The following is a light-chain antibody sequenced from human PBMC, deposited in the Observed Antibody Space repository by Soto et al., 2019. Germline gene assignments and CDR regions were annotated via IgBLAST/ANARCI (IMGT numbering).Light chain of an antibody. J-gene: IGKJ5*01. Sequence: IQLTQSPSSLSASVGDRVTITSGASQGISSYLAWYQQKPGKAPKLLIYAASTLQSGVPSRFSGSGSGTDFTLTISSLQPEDFATYYCQQLNSYPITFGQGTGLEIK. V-gene: IGKV1-9*01. CDR3: QQLNSYPIT. CDR2: AAS. CDR1: QGISSY.